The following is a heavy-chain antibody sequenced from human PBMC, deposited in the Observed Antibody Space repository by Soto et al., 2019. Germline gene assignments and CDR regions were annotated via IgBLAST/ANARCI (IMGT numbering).Heavy chain of an antibody. CDR3: ALHNSGWDIGY. CDR2: IYPGDSDT. Sequence: GESLKISCKGSGYSFTSYWIGWVRQMPGKGLEWMGFIYPGDSDTRYSPSFQGQVTISADKSISTAYLQWTSLRTSDNAIYYCALHNSGWDIGYWGQGTLVTVSS. D-gene: IGHD6-19*01. J-gene: IGHJ4*02. CDR1: GYSFTSYW. V-gene: IGHV5-51*01.